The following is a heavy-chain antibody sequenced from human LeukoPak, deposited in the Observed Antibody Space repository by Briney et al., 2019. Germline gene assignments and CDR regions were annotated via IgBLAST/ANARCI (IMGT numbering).Heavy chain of an antibody. CDR3: ARGNGWDGGDY. Sequence: GGSLRLSCAASGFTVSSDYMSWVRQAPGKGLEWVSVIYSGGSAYYADSVKGRFTISRDKSRNTLYLQMNSLRAEDTAVYYCARGNGWDGGDYWGQGTLVTVSS. CDR2: IYSGGSA. CDR1: GFTVSSDY. J-gene: IGHJ4*02. V-gene: IGHV3-66*01. D-gene: IGHD6-19*01.